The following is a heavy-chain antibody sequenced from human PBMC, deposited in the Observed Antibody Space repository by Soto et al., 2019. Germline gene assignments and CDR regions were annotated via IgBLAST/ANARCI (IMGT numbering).Heavy chain of an antibody. Sequence: GASVKVSCKASGYTFTRYGISWVRQAPGQGLEWMGWISAYNGNTNYAQKLQGRVTMTTDTSTSTAYMELRSLRSDDTPVYDFARVGGTPGAHPYYHYHIDVPGKGTTVPVSS. CDR1: GYTFTRYG. CDR3: ARVGGTPGAHPYYHYHIDV. J-gene: IGHJ6*03. CDR2: ISAYNGNT. D-gene: IGHD3-16*01. V-gene: IGHV1-18*01.